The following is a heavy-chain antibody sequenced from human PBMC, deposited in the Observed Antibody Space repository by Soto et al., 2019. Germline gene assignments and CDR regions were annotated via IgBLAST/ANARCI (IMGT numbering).Heavy chain of an antibody. CDR2: IWYDGSNK. Sequence: GGSLRLSSAASGFTLSSYGMHWVRQAPGKGLEWVAVIWYDGSNKYYADSVKGRFTISRDNSKNTLYLQMNSLRAEDTAVYYCARDGNYGYYDSSGYYFDYWGQGTLVTVSS. CDR1: GFTLSSYG. V-gene: IGHV3-33*01. D-gene: IGHD3-22*01. CDR3: ARDGNYGYYDSSGYYFDY. J-gene: IGHJ4*02.